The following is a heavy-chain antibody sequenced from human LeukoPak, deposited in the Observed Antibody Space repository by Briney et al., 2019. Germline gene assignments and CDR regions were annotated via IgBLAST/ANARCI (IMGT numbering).Heavy chain of an antibody. V-gene: IGHV3-33*01. CDR1: RFAFSSYG. D-gene: IGHD2-2*01. CDR2: IWYDGSNK. J-gene: IGHJ5*02. Sequence: PGGSLRLSCAASRFAFSSYGMHWVRQAPGKGLEWVAVIWYDGSNKYYADSVKGRFTISRDNSKNTLYLQMNSLRAEDTAVYYCARARSGVVDLWGQGTLVTVSS. CDR3: ARARSGVVDL.